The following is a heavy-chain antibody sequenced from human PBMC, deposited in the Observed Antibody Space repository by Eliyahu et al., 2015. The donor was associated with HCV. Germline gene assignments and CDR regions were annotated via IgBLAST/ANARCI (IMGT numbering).Heavy chain of an antibody. CDR1: GFPFSSYA. CDR2: ISGSGGST. V-gene: IGHV3-23*01. J-gene: IGHJ4*02. CDR3: AKASEYAIFGVVTPND. D-gene: IGHD3-3*01. Sequence: EVQLLESGGGLVQPGGSLRLSCAASGFPFSSYAMSWVRQAPGKGLEWVSAISGSGGSTYYADSVKGRFTISRDNSKNTLYLQMNSLRAEDTAVYYCAKASEYAIFGVVTPNDWGQGTLVTVSS.